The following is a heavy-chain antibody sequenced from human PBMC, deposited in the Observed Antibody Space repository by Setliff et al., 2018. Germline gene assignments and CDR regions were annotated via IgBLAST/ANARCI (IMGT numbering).Heavy chain of an antibody. CDR1: GFTFSSYS. CDR2: ISSSSSYI. J-gene: IGHJ5*02. D-gene: IGHD6-13*01. CDR3: ARVHSSSWYDGWFDP. V-gene: IGHV3-21*01. Sequence: SCAASGFTFSSYSMNWVRQAPGKGLEWVSSISSSSSYIYYADSVKGRFTISRDNAKNSLYLQMNSLRAEDTAVYYCARVHSSSWYDGWFDPWGQGTLVTVSS.